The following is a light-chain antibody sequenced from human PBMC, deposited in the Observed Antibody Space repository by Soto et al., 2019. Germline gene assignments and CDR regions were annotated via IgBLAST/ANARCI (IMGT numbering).Light chain of an antibody. CDR1: QSVSSN. CDR2: GAS. V-gene: IGKV3-15*01. J-gene: IGKJ5*01. Sequence: EIVMTQSPATLSVSPGERATLSCRASQSVSSNLAWYQQKPGQAPRLLICGASTRATGIPARFSGSGSGTEFTLTISSLQSEDFAVYYCQQYNNWPFITFGQGTRLEIK. CDR3: QQYNNWPFIT.